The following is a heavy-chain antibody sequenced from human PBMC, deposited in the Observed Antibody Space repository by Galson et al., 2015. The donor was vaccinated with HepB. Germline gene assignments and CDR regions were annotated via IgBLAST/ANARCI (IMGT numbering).Heavy chain of an antibody. Sequence: SVKVSCKASGGTFNSYAISWVRQAPGQGLEWMGGIIPIFGTANYAQKFQGRVTITADKSTSTAYMELSSLRSEDTAVYYCARDLRGANYYDSSGYYSNWFDPWGQGTLVTVSS. CDR3: ARDLRGANYYDSSGYYSNWFDP. CDR2: IIPIFGTA. D-gene: IGHD3-22*01. V-gene: IGHV1-69*06. CDR1: GGTFNSYA. J-gene: IGHJ5*02.